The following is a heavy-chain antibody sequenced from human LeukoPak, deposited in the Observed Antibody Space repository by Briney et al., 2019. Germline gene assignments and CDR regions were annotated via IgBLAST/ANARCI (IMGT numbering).Heavy chain of an antibody. Sequence: GGSLRLSCAASGFTFSSYAMHWVRQAPGKGLEWVAVISYDGSNKYYADSVKGRFTISRDNSDNTLYLQMNSLRDEDTAMYYCAKEGTAMASSYFDYWGQGTLITVSS. V-gene: IGHV3-30*04. CDR1: GFTFSSYA. J-gene: IGHJ4*02. D-gene: IGHD5-18*01. CDR3: AKEGTAMASSYFDY. CDR2: ISYDGSNK.